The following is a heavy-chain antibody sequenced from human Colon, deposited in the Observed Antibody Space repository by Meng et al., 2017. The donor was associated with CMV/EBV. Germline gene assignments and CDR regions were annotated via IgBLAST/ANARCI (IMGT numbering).Heavy chain of an antibody. D-gene: IGHD2-21*02. CDR2: IIPFLGVP. Sequence: SVKVSCKTSGLTFGSSAISWVRQAPGQGLEWMGGIIPFLGVPKYTEKFQGRATFTADASTSTAYMELSSLRSEDTAMYYCATSSCVTAVTCAVALEPKDAFDVWGQGTMVTVSS. J-gene: IGHJ3*01. CDR1: GLTFGSSA. V-gene: IGHV1-69*10. CDR3: ATSSCVTAVTCAVALEPKDAFDV.